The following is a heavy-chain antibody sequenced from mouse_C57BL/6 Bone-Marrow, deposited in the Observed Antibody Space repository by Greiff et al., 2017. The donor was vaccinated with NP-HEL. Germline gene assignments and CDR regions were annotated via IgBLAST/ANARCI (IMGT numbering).Heavy chain of an antibody. CDR3: ARPYFDV. CDR2: ISGGGGNT. Sequence: EVMLVESGGGLVKPGGSLKLSCAASGFTFSSYTMSWVRQTPEKRLEWVATISGGGGNTYYPDSVKGRCTISRDNAKNTLYLQMSSLRSEDTALYYCARPYFDVWGTGTTVTVSS. V-gene: IGHV5-9*01. CDR1: GFTFSSYT. J-gene: IGHJ1*03.